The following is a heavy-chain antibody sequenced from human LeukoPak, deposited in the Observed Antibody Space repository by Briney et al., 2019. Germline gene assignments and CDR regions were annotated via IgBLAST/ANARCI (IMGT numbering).Heavy chain of an antibody. CDR3: ARVSVRQKISSQQPGDFDY. Sequence: PSETLSLTCTVSGGSISSYYWSWIRQPPGEGLEWIGEINHSGSTNYNPSLKSRVTISVDTSKNQFSLKLSSVTAADTAVYYCARVSVRQKISSQQPGDFDYWGQGTLVTVSS. V-gene: IGHV4-34*01. CDR1: GGSISSYY. D-gene: IGHD6-13*01. CDR2: INHSGST. J-gene: IGHJ4*02.